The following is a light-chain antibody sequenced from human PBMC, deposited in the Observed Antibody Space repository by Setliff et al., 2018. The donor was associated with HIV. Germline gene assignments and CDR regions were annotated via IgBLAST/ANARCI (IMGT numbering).Light chain of an antibody. V-gene: IGLV2-23*02. CDR1: SSDLGSYNL. J-gene: IGLJ1*01. CDR3: CSYADTSTYV. Sequence: QSVLTQPASVSGSPGQSITISCNGTSSDLGSYNLVSWYQEPPGKVPKLIIYEVSKRSSGLSYRFSGSKSGNTASLTIVGLQPEDEADYYCCSYADTSTYVFGTGTKVTVL. CDR2: EVS.